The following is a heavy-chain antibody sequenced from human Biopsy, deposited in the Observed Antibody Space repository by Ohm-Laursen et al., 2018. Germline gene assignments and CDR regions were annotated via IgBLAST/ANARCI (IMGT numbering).Heavy chain of an antibody. CDR1: GGTFINYA. D-gene: IGHD1-26*01. V-gene: IGHV1-69*13. CDR2: IIPMFGTA. J-gene: IGHJ4*02. Sequence: GASVKVSCKASGGTFINYAINWVRQAPGQGPEWMGGIIPMFGTANYAQMFQGRVTISADESTSTSYMELSSLTTEDTAIYYCARGPHSGSHSCFDYWGRGTLVTVSS. CDR3: ARGPHSGSHSCFDY.